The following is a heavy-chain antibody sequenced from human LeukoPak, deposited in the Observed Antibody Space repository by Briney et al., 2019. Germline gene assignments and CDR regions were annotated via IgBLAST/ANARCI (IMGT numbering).Heavy chain of an antibody. V-gene: IGHV3-21*01. D-gene: IGHD4-11*01. CDR2: IGSLSTYT. CDR1: GFTFSGYG. CDR3: VRDRLTGLMSTLTPA. J-gene: IGHJ5*02. Sequence: GGSLRLSCAASGFTFSGYGMHWVRQAPGKGLEWISYIGSLSTYTHYADSVKGRFTTSRDNDKKLLYLQMNSLRVEDTAVYYCVRDRLTGLMSTLTPAWGQGTLVTVSS.